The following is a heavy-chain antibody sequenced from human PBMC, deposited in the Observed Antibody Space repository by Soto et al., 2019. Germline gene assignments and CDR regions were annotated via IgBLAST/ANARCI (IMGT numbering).Heavy chain of an antibody. J-gene: IGHJ6*03. CDR2: ISSSGSTI. CDR3: ARLYQWLVRFRHYYYTDV. V-gene: IGHV3-11*01. D-gene: IGHD6-19*01. CDR1: GFTFSDYY. Sequence: PGGSLRLSCAASGFTFSDYYMSWIRQAPGKGLEWVSYISSSGSTIYYADSVKGRFTISRDNAKNSLYLQMNSLRAEDTAVYYCARLYQWLVRFRHYYYTDVWGKGTTVTVSS.